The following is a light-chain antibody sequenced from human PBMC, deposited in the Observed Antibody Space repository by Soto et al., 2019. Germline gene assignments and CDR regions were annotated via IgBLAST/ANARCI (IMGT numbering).Light chain of an antibody. J-gene: IGLJ3*02. Sequence: QSALTQPRSVSGSPGQSVTISCTGTSSDVGGWNYVSWYQHHPGKAPQLITYHVAEWPSGVPDRFSASKSGNTASLTISGVQAEDEADYYCCSYAGRYSWVFGGGTKLTVL. CDR2: HVA. V-gene: IGLV2-11*01. CDR1: SSDVGGWNY. CDR3: CSYAGRYSWV.